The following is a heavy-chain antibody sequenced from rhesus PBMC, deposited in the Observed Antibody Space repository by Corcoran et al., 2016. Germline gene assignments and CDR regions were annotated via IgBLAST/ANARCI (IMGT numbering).Heavy chain of an antibody. CDR1: GYSISSGYG. Sequence: QVQLQESGPGLVKPSETLSLTCAVSGYSISSGYGWGWIRQPPGKGLELIGQIYGGSGSTYYNPSLKSRVTVSKDTSKNQFSLKLSSVTAADTAVYYCARARGIAAAGTCYFDYWGQGVLVTVSS. D-gene: IGHD6-31*01. J-gene: IGHJ4*01. CDR3: ARARGIAAAGTCYFDY. V-gene: IGHV4-127*01. CDR2: IYGGSGST.